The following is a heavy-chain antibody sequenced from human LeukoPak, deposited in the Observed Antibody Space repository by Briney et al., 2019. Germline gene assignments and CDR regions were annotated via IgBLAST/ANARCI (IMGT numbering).Heavy chain of an antibody. Sequence: GGSLRLSCAASGFTFSSYGMHWVRQAPGKGLEWVAFIRYDGSNKYYADSVKGRFTISRDNSKNTLYLQMNSLRAEDTAVYYCAKVAVSSITIFGVVSGYMDVWGKGTTVTVSS. CDR2: IRYDGSNK. D-gene: IGHD3-3*01. CDR3: AKVAVSSITIFGVVSGYMDV. V-gene: IGHV3-30*02. CDR1: GFTFSSYG. J-gene: IGHJ6*03.